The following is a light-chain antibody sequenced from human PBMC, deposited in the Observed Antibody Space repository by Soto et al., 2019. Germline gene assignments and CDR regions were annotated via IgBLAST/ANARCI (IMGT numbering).Light chain of an antibody. V-gene: IGKV3-15*01. J-gene: IGKJ5*01. CDR1: QSVSSN. CDR2: GAS. Sequence: EIVMTQSPATLSVSTGERVTLSCRASQSVSSNLAWYQQKPGQAPRLLIYGASTRATGIPARFSGSGSGTEFTLTISSLQSEDFAVYYCQQYNNWPPEITFGQGTRLETK. CDR3: QQYNNWPPEIT.